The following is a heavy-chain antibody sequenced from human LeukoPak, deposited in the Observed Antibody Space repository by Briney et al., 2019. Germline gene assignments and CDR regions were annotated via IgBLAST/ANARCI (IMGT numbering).Heavy chain of an antibody. CDR1: GFTFSNYW. Sequence: GGSLRLSCAASGFTFSNYWVHWVRQAPGKGLVWVSRINPDGSTINYADSVKGRFTISRDHAKNTLYLQMNSLRAEDTAVYYCATAGNYRFDYWGQGTLVTVSS. V-gene: IGHV3-74*01. D-gene: IGHD1-7*01. CDR3: ATAGNYRFDY. J-gene: IGHJ4*02. CDR2: INPDGSTI.